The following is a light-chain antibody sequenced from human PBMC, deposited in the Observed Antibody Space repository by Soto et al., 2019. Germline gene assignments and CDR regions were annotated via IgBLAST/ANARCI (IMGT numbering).Light chain of an antibody. CDR2: DAS. V-gene: IGKV3-11*01. Sequence: EIVLTQSPATLSLSPGERATLSCRASQSVSSYLAWYQQKPGQAPRLLIYDASNRATGIPARFSGSGSGTDFTLTISSLEPEDFAVYYCQQRSNWPLVTFGGEPKVEIK. J-gene: IGKJ4*01. CDR1: QSVSSY. CDR3: QQRSNWPLVT.